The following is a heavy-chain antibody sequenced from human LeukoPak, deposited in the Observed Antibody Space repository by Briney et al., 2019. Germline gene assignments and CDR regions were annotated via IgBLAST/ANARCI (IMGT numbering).Heavy chain of an antibody. Sequence: SVKVSCKASGGTFSSYAISWVRQAPGRGLEWMGRIIPIFGTANYAQKFQGRVTITTDESTSTAYMELSSLRSEDTALYYCARGYCRGGSCHDAFDIWGQGTMVTVSS. CDR1: GGTFSSYA. V-gene: IGHV1-69*05. J-gene: IGHJ3*02. D-gene: IGHD2-15*01. CDR3: ARGYCRGGSCHDAFDI. CDR2: IIPIFGTA.